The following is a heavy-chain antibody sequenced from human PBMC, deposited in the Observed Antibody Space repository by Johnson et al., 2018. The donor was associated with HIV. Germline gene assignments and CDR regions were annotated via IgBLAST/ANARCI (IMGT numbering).Heavy chain of an antibody. CDR2: IYSGGST. V-gene: IGHV3-66*03. CDR3: ASTGSGSDDAFDI. J-gene: IGHJ3*02. Sequence: VQLVESGGGLIQPGGSLRLSCAASGFTVSSNYMSWVRQAPGKGLEWVSVIYSGGSTYYADSVKGRFTISRDNSKNTLYLQMNSLRAEDTAVYYCASTGSGSDDAFDIWGQGTVVTVSS. D-gene: IGHD3-10*01. CDR1: GFTVSSNY.